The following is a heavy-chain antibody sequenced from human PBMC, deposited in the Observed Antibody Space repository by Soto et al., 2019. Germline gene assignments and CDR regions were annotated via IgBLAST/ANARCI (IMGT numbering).Heavy chain of an antibody. J-gene: IGHJ4*02. D-gene: IGHD1-26*01. CDR1: SSSIQSNNW. CDR3: ARVFSGSYSDY. CDR2: IFHSGST. V-gene: IGHV4-4*02. Sequence: SETLSLTRHVFSSSIQSNNWWSWVRQPPGKGLEWIGEIFHSGSTNYNPSLKTRVTISVDKSKNQFSLKLSSVTAADTAVYYCARVFSGSYSDYWGQGTLVTVSS.